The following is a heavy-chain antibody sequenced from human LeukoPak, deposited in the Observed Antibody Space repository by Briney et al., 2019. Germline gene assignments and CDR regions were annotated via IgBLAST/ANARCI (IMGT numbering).Heavy chain of an antibody. CDR1: GFTVSNNY. J-gene: IGHJ4*02. CDR2: IYSGGST. D-gene: IGHD4-23*01. Sequence: GGSLRLSCAASGFTVSNNYMSWVRQAPGKGLEWVSVIYSGGSTYYADSVKGRFTISRDTSKNTLSLQMNSLRAEDTAVYYCARAAVVTSPFDYWGQGTLVTVFS. CDR3: ARAAVVTSPFDY. V-gene: IGHV3-53*01.